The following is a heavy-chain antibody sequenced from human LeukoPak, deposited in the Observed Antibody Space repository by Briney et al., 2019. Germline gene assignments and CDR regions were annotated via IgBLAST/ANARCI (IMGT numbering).Heavy chain of an antibody. D-gene: IGHD3-10*01. CDR3: AKYTYFSASGTYYYYFDY. Sequence: GGSLRLSCAASGFSFSVHAMTWVRQAPGKGLEWVSSISTSSTYIYYGDSVKGRFIISRDNAKNSLYLQMNGLRAEDTAVYYCAKYTYFSASGTYYYYFDYWGQGTLVTVSS. J-gene: IGHJ4*02. CDR2: ISTSSTYI. CDR1: GFSFSVHA. V-gene: IGHV3-21*01.